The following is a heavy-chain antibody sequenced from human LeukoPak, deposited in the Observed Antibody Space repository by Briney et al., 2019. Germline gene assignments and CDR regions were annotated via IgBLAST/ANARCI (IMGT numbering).Heavy chain of an antibody. J-gene: IGHJ4*02. D-gene: IGHD2-21*02. CDR1: GFIVSSSY. CDR2: IYSDGRT. V-gene: IGHV3-53*01. Sequence: PGGSLRLSCAASGFIVSSSYMGWVRQAPGKGLEWGSYIYSDGRTFYADSVKGRFTTARDSSKNTLYFQMNSLRAEDTAVYYCAKRDRPCSGDCSAPYYFDYWGQGTLVTVSS. CDR3: AKRDRPCSGDCSAPYYFDY.